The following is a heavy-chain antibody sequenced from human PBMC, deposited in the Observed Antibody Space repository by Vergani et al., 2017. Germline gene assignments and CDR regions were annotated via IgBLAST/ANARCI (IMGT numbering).Heavy chain of an antibody. Sequence: QVQLVESGGGVVQPGGSLRLSCAASGFTFSSYGMHWVRQAPGKGLEWVAFIRYDGSNKYYADSVKGRFTISRDNAKNSLYLQMNSLRAEDTAVYYCAREDYGDYVMLDYWGQGTLVTVSS. CDR1: GFTFSSYG. CDR2: IRYDGSNK. D-gene: IGHD4-17*01. J-gene: IGHJ4*02. V-gene: IGHV3-30*02. CDR3: AREDYGDYVMLDY.